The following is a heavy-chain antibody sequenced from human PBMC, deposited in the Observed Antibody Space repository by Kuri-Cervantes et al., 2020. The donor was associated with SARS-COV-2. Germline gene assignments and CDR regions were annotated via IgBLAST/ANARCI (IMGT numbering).Heavy chain of an antibody. J-gene: IGHJ4*02. V-gene: IGHV1-2*02. CDR1: GYTFTGYY. Sequence: ASVKVSCKASGYTFTGYYMHWVRQAPGQGLEWMGWINPNSGGTNYAQKFQGRVTMTTDTSTSTAYMELRSLRSDDTAVYYCARDPMWSRYYYDSSGSYYFDYWGQGTLVTVSS. D-gene: IGHD3-22*01. CDR2: INPNSGGT. CDR3: ARDPMWSRYYYDSSGSYYFDY.